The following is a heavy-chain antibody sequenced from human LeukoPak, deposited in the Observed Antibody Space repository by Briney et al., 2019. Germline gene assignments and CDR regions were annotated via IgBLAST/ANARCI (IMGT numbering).Heavy chain of an antibody. J-gene: IGHJ5*02. CDR2: IRYDGSNK. Sequence: TGESLRLFCGASGFTFCSFGIHWVRQATGKGLEWVAFIRYDGSNKYYADSVKGRFTISRDNSKNALYLQMNSLRAEDTAVYYCARAHRSGDIIMVRGVKYRGWFDPGGQGTLVTVSS. CDR1: GFTFCSFG. D-gene: IGHD3-10*01. V-gene: IGHV3-30*02. CDR3: ARAHRSGDIIMVRGVKYRGWFDP.